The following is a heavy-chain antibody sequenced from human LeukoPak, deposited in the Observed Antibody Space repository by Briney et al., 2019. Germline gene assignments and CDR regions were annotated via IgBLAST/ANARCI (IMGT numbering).Heavy chain of an antibody. CDR2: IYYSGST. V-gene: IGHV4-39*01. CDR1: GGSISSSRYY. Sequence: PSETLSLTYTVSGGSISSSRYYWGCIRQPPGKGLEWFGSIYYSGSTYYNPSLKSRVTISVYTSKNQFSLKLSSVTAADTAVYYCARTVVNYFDYWGQGTLVTVSS. J-gene: IGHJ4*02. CDR3: ARTVVNYFDY.